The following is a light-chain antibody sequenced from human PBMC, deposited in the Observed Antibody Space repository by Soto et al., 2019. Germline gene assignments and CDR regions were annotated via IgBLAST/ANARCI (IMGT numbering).Light chain of an antibody. V-gene: IGKV1-5*01. J-gene: IGKJ2*01. CDR3: QQYNSYSLYT. CDR2: DAS. Sequence: DIQMTQSPSTLSASVGDIVTITCRASQSISSWLAWYQQKPGKAPKLLIYDASSLESGVPSRFSGSGSGTEFTLTVSSLQPDDFATYYCQQYNSYSLYTFGQGTKVDIK. CDR1: QSISSW.